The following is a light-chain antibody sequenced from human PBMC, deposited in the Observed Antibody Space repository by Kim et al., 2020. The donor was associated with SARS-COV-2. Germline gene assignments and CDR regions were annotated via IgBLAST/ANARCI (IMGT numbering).Light chain of an antibody. CDR3: LQDYNYPLT. Sequence: ASVGDTVTITCRESQGIGNYLSWYQQKPGGAPNLLISAASTLQSGVPSRFSGSGSGTDFTLTISSLQPEDFATYYCLQDYNYPLTFGQGTKVDIK. J-gene: IGKJ1*01. CDR1: QGIGNY. CDR2: AAS. V-gene: IGKV1-6*01.